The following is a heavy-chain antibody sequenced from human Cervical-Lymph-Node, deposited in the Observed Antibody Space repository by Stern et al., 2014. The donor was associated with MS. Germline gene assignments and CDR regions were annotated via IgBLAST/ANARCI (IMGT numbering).Heavy chain of an antibody. CDR2: IYPDDSDT. CDR3: ARRGMDV. J-gene: IGHJ6*02. CDR1: GYSFNIYW. Sequence: VQLVQSGAEVKKPGESLTISCKGFGYSFNIYWIAWVRQRPGQGLEWMGIIYPDDSDTGYTPYFQGQVTFSFDKSISTAYLQWSSLKPSYTATYFCARRGMDVWGQGTSVTVSS. V-gene: IGHV5-51*01.